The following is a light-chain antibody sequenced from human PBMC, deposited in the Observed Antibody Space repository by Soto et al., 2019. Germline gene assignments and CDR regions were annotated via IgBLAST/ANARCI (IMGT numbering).Light chain of an antibody. CDR3: GSYTSSSTAV. Sequence: QSALTQPASVSGSPGQSITISCTGTSSDVGGYNYVSWYQQHPGKAPQLMISEVSNRPSGVSYRFSGSKSGNTASLTISGLQAEDEADYYCGSYTSSSTAVFGGGTKLTVL. V-gene: IGLV2-14*01. CDR2: EVS. J-gene: IGLJ2*01. CDR1: SSDVGGYNY.